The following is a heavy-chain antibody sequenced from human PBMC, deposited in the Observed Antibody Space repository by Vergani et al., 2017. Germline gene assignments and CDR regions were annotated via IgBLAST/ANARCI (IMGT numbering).Heavy chain of an antibody. CDR2: INPSGGST. V-gene: IGHV1-46*03. CDR1: GYTFTSYY. Sequence: QVQLVQSGAEVKKPGASVKVSCKASGYTFTSYYMHWVRQAPGQGLEWMGIINPSGGSTSYAQKFQGRVTMTRETSTSTVYMELSSLRSEDTAVYYCARARHSRAVDYWGQGTLVTVSS. CDR3: ARARHSRAVDY. J-gene: IGHJ4*02. D-gene: IGHD6-13*01.